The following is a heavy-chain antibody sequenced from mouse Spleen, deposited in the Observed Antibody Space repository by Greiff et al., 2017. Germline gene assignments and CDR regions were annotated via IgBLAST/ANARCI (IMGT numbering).Heavy chain of an antibody. CDR3: AREGYDADGWYFDV. CDR1: GFSLTSYG. D-gene: IGHD2-14*01. V-gene: IGHV2-2*02. J-gene: IGHJ1*01. Sequence: VQLQESGPGLVQPSQSLSITCTVSGFSLTSYGVHWVRQSPGKGLEWLGVIWSGGSTDYNAAFISRLSISKDNSKSQVFFKMNSLQANDTAIYYCAREGYDADGWYFDVWGAGTTVTVSS. CDR2: IWSGGST.